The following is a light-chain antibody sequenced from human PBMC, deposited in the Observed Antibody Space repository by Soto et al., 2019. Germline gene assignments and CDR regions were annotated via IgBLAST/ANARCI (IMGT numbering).Light chain of an antibody. CDR3: QKYNSAPLS. CDR2: AAS. V-gene: IGKV1-27*01. CDR1: QGIINY. J-gene: IGKJ4*01. Sequence: DIQMTQSPSSLSASVGDRVTITCRARQGIINYLAWYQQKPGKAPKLLIYAASTLQSGVTSRFSGSGSGTDFTLTISGLQPEDVATYYCQKYNSAPLSFGGGTKVEIK.